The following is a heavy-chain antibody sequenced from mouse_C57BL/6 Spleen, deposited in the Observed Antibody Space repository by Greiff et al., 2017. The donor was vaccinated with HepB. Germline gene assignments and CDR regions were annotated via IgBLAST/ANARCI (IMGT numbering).Heavy chain of an antibody. J-gene: IGHJ4*01. Sequence: VQLQQSGTELVKPGASVKLSCKASGYTFTSYWMHWVKQRPGQGLEWIGNINPSNGGTNYNEKFKSKATLTVDKSSSTAYMQLSSLTSEDSAVYYCARGTYYGSSYRAMDYWGQGTSVTVSS. CDR1: GYTFTSYW. D-gene: IGHD1-1*01. CDR2: INPSNGGT. CDR3: ARGTYYGSSYRAMDY. V-gene: IGHV1-53*01.